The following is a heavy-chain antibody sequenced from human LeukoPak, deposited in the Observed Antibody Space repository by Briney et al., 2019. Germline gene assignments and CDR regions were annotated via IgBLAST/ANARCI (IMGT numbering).Heavy chain of an antibody. CDR3: ARAHRVRSTSRQRVVDGMDV. V-gene: IGHV3-30*04. CDR1: GFTFSSYA. CDR2: ISYDGSNK. J-gene: IGHJ6*04. Sequence: GRSLRLSCAASGFTFSSYAMHWVRQAPGKGLEWVAVISYDGSNKYYADSVKGRFTISRDNSKNTLYLQMNSLRAEDTAVYYCARAHRVRSTSRQRVVDGMDVWGKGTTVTVSS. D-gene: IGHD2-2*01.